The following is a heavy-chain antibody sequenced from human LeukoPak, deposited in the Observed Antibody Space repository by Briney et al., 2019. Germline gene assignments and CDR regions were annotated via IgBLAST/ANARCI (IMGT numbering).Heavy chain of an antibody. CDR2: IKQDGSET. CDR3: VNYDTTTGQSDY. J-gene: IGHJ4*02. V-gene: IGHV3-7*01. D-gene: IGHD1-26*01. CDR1: GFTFSRYW. Sequence: GGSLRLSCGASGFTFSRYWMSWVRQAPGKGLEWVANIKQDGSETHYVDSVKGRFTISRDNAENSLFLQMNNLRAEDTAIYYCVNYDTTTGQSDYWGQGTLVTVFS.